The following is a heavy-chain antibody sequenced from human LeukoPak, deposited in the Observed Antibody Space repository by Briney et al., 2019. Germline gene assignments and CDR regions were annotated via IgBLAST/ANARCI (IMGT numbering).Heavy chain of an antibody. V-gene: IGHV3-74*01. Sequence: GGSLRLSCAASGFTFSGYWMRWVRQAPGTGLVWVSRSNSDGSSTSYADPVKGRFTISRDNAKNTLYLQMNSLRAEDTAVYYCARDRYDSSVFDSWGQGTLVTVSS. J-gene: IGHJ4*02. CDR2: SNSDGSST. D-gene: IGHD3-22*01. CDR1: GFTFSGYW. CDR3: ARDRYDSSVFDS.